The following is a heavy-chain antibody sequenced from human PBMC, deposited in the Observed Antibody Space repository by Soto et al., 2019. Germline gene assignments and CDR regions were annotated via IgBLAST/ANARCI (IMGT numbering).Heavy chain of an antibody. D-gene: IGHD3-3*01. Sequence: QVQLVESGGGVVQPGRSLRLSCAPSGFTFSHYAMHWVRQAPGKGLEWVAVISYDGSHQYYADSMKGRFTISRDNSKNTLFLQMNSLRDEDTAVYYCARDVPLMADSSFGYFQYWGQGTLVTVSS. CDR1: GFTFSHYA. V-gene: IGHV3-30-3*01. J-gene: IGHJ1*01. CDR3: ARDVPLMADSSFGYFQY. CDR2: ISYDGSHQ.